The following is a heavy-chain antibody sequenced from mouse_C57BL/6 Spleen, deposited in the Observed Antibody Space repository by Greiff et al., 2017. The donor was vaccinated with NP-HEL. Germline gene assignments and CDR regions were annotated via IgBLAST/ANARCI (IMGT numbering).Heavy chain of an antibody. D-gene: IGHD2-5*01. CDR1: GFTFSSYA. Sequence: EVQLVESGGGLVKPGGSLKLSCAASGFTFSSYAMSWVRQTPEKRLEWVATISDGGSYTYYPDNVKGRFTSSRDNAKTNRYLQMSHLKSEDTASYYWARDRGSSNYWFAYWDQGTRVTVAA. CDR3: ARDRGSSNYWFAY. CDR2: ISDGGSYT. V-gene: IGHV5-4*01. J-gene: IGHJ3*01.